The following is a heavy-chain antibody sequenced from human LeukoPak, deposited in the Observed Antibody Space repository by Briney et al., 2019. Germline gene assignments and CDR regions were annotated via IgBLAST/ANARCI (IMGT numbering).Heavy chain of an antibody. V-gene: IGHV1-18*01. CDR2: INGYNGNV. J-gene: IGHJ4*02. CDR3: ARQVIAVAGNFDY. D-gene: IGHD6-19*01. CDR1: GYTFSNYG. Sequence: ASVKVSCKASGYTFSNYGISWARQAPGQGLEWMGWINGYNGNVNYVQRLQGRVAMTTDTSTSRAYMELRSLRSDDTAVYYCARQVIAVAGNFDYWGQGTLVTVSS.